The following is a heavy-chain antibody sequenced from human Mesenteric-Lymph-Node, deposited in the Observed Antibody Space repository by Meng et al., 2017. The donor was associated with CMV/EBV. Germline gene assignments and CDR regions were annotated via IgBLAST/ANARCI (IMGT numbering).Heavy chain of an antibody. CDR1: GGPFSGFH. V-gene: IGHV4-34*01. D-gene: IGHD2-15*01. Sequence: SETLSLTCAVYGGPFSGFHWSWIRQPPGKGLEWIGSIYHSGSTYYNPSLKSRVTISVDTSKNQFSLKLSSVTAADTAVYYCARASYCSGGSCYSNYGMDVWGQGTTVTVSS. J-gene: IGHJ6*02. CDR3: ARASYCSGGSCYSNYGMDV. CDR2: IYHSGST.